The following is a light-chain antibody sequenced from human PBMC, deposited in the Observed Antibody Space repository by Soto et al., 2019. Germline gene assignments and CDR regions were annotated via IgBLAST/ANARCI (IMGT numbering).Light chain of an antibody. V-gene: IGLV2-14*01. CDR1: SSDVGGYKY. Sequence: QSALTQRASVSGSPGQSITISCTGTSSDVGGYKYVSWYQQHPARAPKLMIYDVSDRPSGVSNRFSGSKSGNTASLTISGLQAEDEADYYCSSYTSSSTLMVFGGGTKLTVL. J-gene: IGLJ2*01. CDR2: DVS. CDR3: SSYTSSSTLMV.